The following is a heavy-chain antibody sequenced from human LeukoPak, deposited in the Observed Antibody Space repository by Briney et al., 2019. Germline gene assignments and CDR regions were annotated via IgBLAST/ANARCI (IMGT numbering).Heavy chain of an antibody. CDR1: GFTFNSYS. D-gene: IGHD3-22*01. J-gene: IGHJ4*02. V-gene: IGHV3-21*01. Sequence: GGSLRLSCAASGFTFNSYSMNWVRQAPGKGLEWVSSISSTNSYIYYADSVKGRFTISRDNAKNSLYLQMNSLRVEDTAVYYCARVRYDSSGNDYWGQGTLVTVSS. CDR2: ISSTNSYI. CDR3: ARVRYDSSGNDY.